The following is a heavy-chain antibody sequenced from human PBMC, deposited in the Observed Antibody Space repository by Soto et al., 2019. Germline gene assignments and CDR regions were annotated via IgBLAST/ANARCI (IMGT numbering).Heavy chain of an antibody. D-gene: IGHD6-13*01. V-gene: IGHV3-23*01. CDR2: ITYTGVST. CDR1: EFSFDDYA. J-gene: IGHJ4*02. Sequence: GGSLRLSCAASEFSFDDYAMSWDRQAPGKGLEWVSSITYTGVSTYYADSVKGRFTISRDNSKDTLYLQMNSLRAEDTAIYYCAKASVWYPYFDSWGQGTLVTVSS. CDR3: AKASVWYPYFDS.